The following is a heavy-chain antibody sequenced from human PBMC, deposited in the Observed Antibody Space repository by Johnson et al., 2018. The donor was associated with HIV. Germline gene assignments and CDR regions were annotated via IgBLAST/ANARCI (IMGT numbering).Heavy chain of an antibody. V-gene: IGHV3-73*02. CDR3: TRDQAIVGVVLASDAFDI. Sequence: VQLVESGGDLVQPGGSLKVSCAASGFTFSGSAMHWVRQASGKGLEWVGRIRNKANTYATAYAASVKGRFTISRDDSTNTAYLQMNSLTTEDTAVYYCTRDQAIVGVVLASDAFDIWGQGTMVTVSS. CDR1: GFTFSGSA. J-gene: IGHJ3*02. CDR2: IRNKANTYAT. D-gene: IGHD3-3*01.